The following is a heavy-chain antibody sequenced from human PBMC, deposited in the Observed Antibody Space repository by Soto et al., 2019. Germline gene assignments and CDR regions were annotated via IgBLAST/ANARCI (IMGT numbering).Heavy chain of an antibody. CDR2: IYYSGST. D-gene: IGHD1-20*01. CDR3: ARFIPGTGNDY. Sequence: QVQLQESGPGLVKPSQTLSLTCTVSGGSISSGGYYWSWIRQHPGKGLEWIGYIYYSGSTYYNPSLKSRVTTTVDTSKNQLSLKLSSATAADTAVYYCARFIPGTGNDYGGQGTLVTVSS. V-gene: IGHV4-31*03. J-gene: IGHJ4*02. CDR1: GGSISSGGYY.